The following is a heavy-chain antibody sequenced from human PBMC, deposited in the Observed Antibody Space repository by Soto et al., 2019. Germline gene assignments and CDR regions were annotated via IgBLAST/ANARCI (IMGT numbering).Heavy chain of an antibody. CDR3: ARGSRFDY. CDR1: GFAFSSYS. J-gene: IGHJ4*02. CDR2: ISSTSSLI. Sequence: EVQLVESGGGLVQPGGSVRLSCAASGFAFSSYSMNWVRQAPGKGLEWVAYISSTSSLIYYADSVKGRFTISRDYAKKSAFLQMSSLRDEDTAIYYCARGSRFDYWGQGTLVTVSS. V-gene: IGHV3-48*02.